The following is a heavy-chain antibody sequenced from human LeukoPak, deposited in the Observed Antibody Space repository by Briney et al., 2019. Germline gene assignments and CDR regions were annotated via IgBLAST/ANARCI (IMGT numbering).Heavy chain of an antibody. D-gene: IGHD2-2*01. CDR2: IYHSGST. Sequence: SETLSLTCTVSGYSISSGYYWGWIRQPPGKGLEWIGSIYHSGSTYYNPSLKSRVTISVDTSKNQFSLKLSSVTAADTAVYYCARDSTAAIDYWGQGTLVTVSS. CDR3: ARDSTAAIDY. CDR1: GYSISSGYY. V-gene: IGHV4-38-2*02. J-gene: IGHJ4*02.